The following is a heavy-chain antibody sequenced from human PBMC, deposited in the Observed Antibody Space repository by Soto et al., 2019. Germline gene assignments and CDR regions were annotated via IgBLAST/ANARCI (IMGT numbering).Heavy chain of an antibody. J-gene: IGHJ4*02. D-gene: IGHD3-16*02. V-gene: IGHV4-34*01. CDR1: GGSFSGYY. CDR3: ARGVYYNYVWGGYRGSNFGY. Sequence: PSETLSLTXAAYGGSFSGYYWSWIRQPPGKGLEWIGEINQSGSTNSYASLKSGVTISVATCKSQVSLQLSSVSAADTVLYCCARGVYYNYVWGGYRGSNFGYWGQGTLVTVAS. CDR2: INQSGST.